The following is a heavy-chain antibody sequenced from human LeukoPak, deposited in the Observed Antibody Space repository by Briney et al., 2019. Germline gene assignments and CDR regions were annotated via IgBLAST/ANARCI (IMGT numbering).Heavy chain of an antibody. D-gene: IGHD4-17*01. CDR2: IKEDGSDK. CDR1: GFTFGDYW. J-gene: IGHJ5*02. Sequence: GGSLRLSCAGSGFTFGDYWMSWVRQAPGKGLEWVGHIKEDGSDKYYVDSVKGRFTISRDNTKDSLYIQMNTLRAEDTAVYYCARIGGITVIKLNWFDPWGQGTLVTVSS. V-gene: IGHV3-7*05. CDR3: ARIGGITVIKLNWFDP.